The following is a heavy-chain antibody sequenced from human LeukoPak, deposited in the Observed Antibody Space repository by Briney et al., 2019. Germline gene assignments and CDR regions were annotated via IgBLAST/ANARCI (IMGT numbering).Heavy chain of an antibody. D-gene: IGHD3-22*01. CDR2: ISGSGSGT. J-gene: IGHJ3*02. V-gene: IGHV3-23*01. CDR3: LVTMIVVRGHDTFDI. Sequence: GGSLRLSCAASGFTFSSYAMSWVRQAPGQGLEWVSSISGSGSGTYYADSVKGRFTISRDNSKNTLYLQMNSLKTEDTAVYYCLVTMIVVRGHDTFDIWGQGTMVTVSS. CDR1: GFTFSSYA.